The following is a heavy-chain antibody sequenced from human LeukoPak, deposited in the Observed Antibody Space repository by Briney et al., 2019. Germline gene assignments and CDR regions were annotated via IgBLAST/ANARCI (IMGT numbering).Heavy chain of an antibody. CDR2: IKPDGSEK. V-gene: IGHV3-7*03. CDR3: ARDRGNTGYDELDY. D-gene: IGHD5-12*01. J-gene: IGHJ4*02. CDR1: GSTFRSYW. Sequence: TGGSLRLSCTASGSTFRSYWMTWVRQAPGKGLEWVANIKPDGSEKNYVDSVKGRFTMSRDNAMNSLYLQMNSLRAEDTAVYYCARDRGNTGYDELDYWGQGTLVTVSS.